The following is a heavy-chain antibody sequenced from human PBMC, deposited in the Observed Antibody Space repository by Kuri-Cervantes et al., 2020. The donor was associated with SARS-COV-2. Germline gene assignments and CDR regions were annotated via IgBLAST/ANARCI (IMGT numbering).Heavy chain of an antibody. CDR3: ARFFDY. J-gene: IGHJ4*02. V-gene: IGHV4-38-2*01. CDR1: GYSISSGYY. CDR2: IYYSGST. Sequence: GSLRLSCAVSGYSISSGYYWGWIRQPPGKGLEWIGSIYYSGSTYYNPSLKSRVTISVDTSKNQFSLKLSSVTAADTAVYYCARFFDYWGQGTLVTVSS.